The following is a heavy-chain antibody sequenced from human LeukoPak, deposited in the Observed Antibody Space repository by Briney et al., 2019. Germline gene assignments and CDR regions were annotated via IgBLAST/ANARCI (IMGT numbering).Heavy chain of an antibody. J-gene: IGHJ4*02. CDR1: GFSFSNYW. Sequence: TGGSLRLSCAASGFSFSNYWMSWDRQAPGKGLEWVANIKHDGIEMNYADSAKGRFTISRGNAKNSLYLQMTSLRAEDTALYYCTRATGWYPDYWGQGTLITVSS. CDR2: IKHDGIEM. V-gene: IGHV3-7*01. D-gene: IGHD6-19*01. CDR3: TRATGWYPDY.